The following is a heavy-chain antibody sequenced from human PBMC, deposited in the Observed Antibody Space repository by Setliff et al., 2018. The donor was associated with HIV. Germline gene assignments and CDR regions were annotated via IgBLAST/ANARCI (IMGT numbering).Heavy chain of an antibody. CDR3: ARGYSSSWHNDYHYYMDV. CDR1: GFTFHDFS. Sequence: PGGSLRLSCAASGFTFHDFSMHWVRQAPGKGLEWVSSISSASSYIYYEDSVKGRFTVSRDNAEHSLYLQMDSLRADDTAVYYCARGYSSSWHNDYHYYMDVWGKGTTVTDSS. J-gene: IGHJ6*03. CDR2: ISSASSYI. D-gene: IGHD6-13*01. V-gene: IGHV3-21*01.